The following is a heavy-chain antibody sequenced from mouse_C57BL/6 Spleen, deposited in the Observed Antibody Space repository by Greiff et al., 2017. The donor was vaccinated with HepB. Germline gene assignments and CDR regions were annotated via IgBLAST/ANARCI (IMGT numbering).Heavy chain of an antibody. V-gene: IGHV1-64*01. CDR3: ARYGSSYDHSVFEV. D-gene: IGHD1-1*02. Sequence: QVQLQQPGAELVKPGASVKLSCKASGYTFTSYWMHWVKQRPGQGLEWIGMIHPASGSTNYNEKFKSKATLTVDKSSSTAYMQLSSLTSEDSAVYDCARYGSSYDHSVFEVWGTGTTVTAAS. J-gene: IGHJ1*03. CDR1: GYTFTSYW. CDR2: IHPASGST.